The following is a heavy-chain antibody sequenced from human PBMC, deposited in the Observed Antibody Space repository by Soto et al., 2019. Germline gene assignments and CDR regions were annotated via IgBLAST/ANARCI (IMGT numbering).Heavy chain of an antibody. V-gene: IGHV1-69*05. CDR1: GGTFSSYA. Sequence: QVQLVQSGAEVKKPGSSVKVSCKASGGTFSSYAISWVRQAPGQGLEWMGGIIPIFGTANYAQKFQGRVTITPDESTRTADTELRSQRSDSPSVYYCLRVVPVVNSFRYWDFDLRGRGALVTVSS. J-gene: IGHJ2*01. D-gene: IGHD2-15*01. CDR3: LRVVPVVNSFRYWDFDL. CDR2: IIPIFGTA.